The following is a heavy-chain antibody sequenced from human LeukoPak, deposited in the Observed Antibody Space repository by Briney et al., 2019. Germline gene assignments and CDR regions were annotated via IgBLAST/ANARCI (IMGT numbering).Heavy chain of an antibody. J-gene: IGHJ4*02. Sequence: GSLRLSCAASGFTFSSYWMSWVRQPPGKGLEWIGEINHSGSTNYNPSLKSRVTISVDTSKNQFSLKLSSVTAADTAVYYCARGRQYYDSSGYYYFFDYWGQGTLVTVSS. CDR3: ARGRQYYDSSGYYYFFDY. CDR1: GFTFSSYW. CDR2: INHSGST. D-gene: IGHD3-22*01. V-gene: IGHV4-34*01.